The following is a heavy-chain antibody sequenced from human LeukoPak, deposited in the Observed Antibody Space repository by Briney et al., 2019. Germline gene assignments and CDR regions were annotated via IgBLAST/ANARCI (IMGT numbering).Heavy chain of an antibody. CDR2: ISGSGGST. CDR1: GFTFSSYA. CDR3: AKAWDYYYGMDV. D-gene: IGHD3-16*01. J-gene: IGHJ6*02. V-gene: IGHV3-23*01. Sequence: GGSLRLSCAASGFTFSSYAMSWVRQAPGKGLEWVSAISGSGGSTYYADTVKGRFTISRDNSKNTLYLQMNSLRAEDTAVYYCAKAWDYYYGMDVWGQGTTVTVSS.